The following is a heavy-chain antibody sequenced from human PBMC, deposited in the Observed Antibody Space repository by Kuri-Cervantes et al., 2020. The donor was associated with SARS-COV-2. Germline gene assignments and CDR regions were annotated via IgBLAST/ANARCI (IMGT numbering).Heavy chain of an antibody. CDR3: AREALSGEDCSSTSCDAFDI. Sequence: GGSLRLSCAASGFTFSSYAMHWVRQAPGKGLEWVAVISYDGSNKYYADSVKGRFTISRDNSKSTLYLQMNSLRAEDTAVYYCAREALSGEDCSSTSCDAFDIWGQGTMVTVSS. V-gene: IGHV3-30-3*01. J-gene: IGHJ3*02. CDR2: ISYDGSNK. CDR1: GFTFSSYA. D-gene: IGHD2-2*01.